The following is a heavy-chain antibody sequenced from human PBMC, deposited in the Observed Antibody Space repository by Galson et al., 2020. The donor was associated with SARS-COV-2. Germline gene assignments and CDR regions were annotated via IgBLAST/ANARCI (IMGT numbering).Heavy chain of an antibody. CDR1: GYSISSGYY. D-gene: IGHD3-10*01. J-gene: IGHJ4*02. CDR3: ARNITMVRGVITMGYYFDY. Sequence: SETLSLTCAVSGYSISSGYYWGWIRQPPEKGLEWIGSIYHSGSTYYNPSLKSRVTISVDTSKNQFSLKLSSVTAADTAVYYCARNITMVRGVITMGYYFDYWGQGTLVTVSS. CDR2: IYHSGST. V-gene: IGHV4-38-2*01.